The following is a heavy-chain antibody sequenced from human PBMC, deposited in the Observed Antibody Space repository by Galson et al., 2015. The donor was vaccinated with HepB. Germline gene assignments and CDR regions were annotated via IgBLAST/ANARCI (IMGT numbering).Heavy chain of an antibody. J-gene: IGHJ5*02. Sequence: SVKVSCKASGYTFTGYYMHWVRQAPGQGLEWMGWINPNSGGTNYAQKFQGWVTMTRDTSISTAYMELSRLRSDDTAVYYCARAAEGPLLTAIPGYSSSWYSSWFDPWGQGTLVTVSS. CDR2: INPNSGGT. D-gene: IGHD6-13*01. CDR3: ARAAEGPLLTAIPGYSSSWYSSWFDP. CDR1: GYTFTGYY. V-gene: IGHV1-2*04.